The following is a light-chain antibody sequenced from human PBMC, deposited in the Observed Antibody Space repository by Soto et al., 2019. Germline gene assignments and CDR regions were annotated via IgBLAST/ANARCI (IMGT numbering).Light chain of an antibody. Sequence: QSALTQPASVSGSPGQSITISCSGSSSDIGAYKYVSWYQHHPGKAPKLIIYDVSKRPSGVSDRFSGSKSGNTASLSISGLQAEDEAAYDCNSHASNIPAVFDGGTKLTVL. J-gene: IGLJ2*01. CDR3: NSHASNIPAV. V-gene: IGLV2-14*03. CDR1: SSDIGAYKY. CDR2: DVS.